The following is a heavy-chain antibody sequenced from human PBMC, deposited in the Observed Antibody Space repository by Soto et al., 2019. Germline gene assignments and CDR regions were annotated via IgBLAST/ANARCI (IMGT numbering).Heavy chain of an antibody. Sequence: GGSLRLSCAASGFTSIRYGMNWVGQAPGKGLEWVSSISSTTNYIYYGDSMKGRFTISRDNAKNSLYLEMNSLRAEDTAVYYCARESEDLTSNFDYWGQGTLVTVSS. CDR3: ARESEDLTSNFDY. V-gene: IGHV3-21*06. J-gene: IGHJ4*02. CDR1: GFTSIRYG. CDR2: ISSTTNYI.